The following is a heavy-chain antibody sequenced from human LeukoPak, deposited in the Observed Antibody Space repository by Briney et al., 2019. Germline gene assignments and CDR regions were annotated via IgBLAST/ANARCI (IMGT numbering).Heavy chain of an antibody. CDR3: ARDLRYCSGGSCYSDAFDI. J-gene: IGHJ3*02. D-gene: IGHD2-15*01. V-gene: IGHV4-59*01. CDR1: GGSISSYY. CDR2: IHYSGST. Sequence: EPSETLSLTCTVSGGSISSYYWSWIRQPPGKGLEWIGYIHYSGSTNYNPSLKRRGTISVDTSKNQFSLKLSSVTAADTAVYYCARDLRYCSGGSCYSDAFDIWGQGTMVTVSS.